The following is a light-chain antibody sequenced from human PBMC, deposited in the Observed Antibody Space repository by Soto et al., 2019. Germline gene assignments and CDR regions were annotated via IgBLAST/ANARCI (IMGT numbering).Light chain of an antibody. CDR3: QQYNNWYT. Sequence: EIVMTQSPATLSVSPGERATLSCWASQSVSSNLAWYQQKPGQAPRLLIYGASTRATGIPARFSGSGSGTEFTLTISGLQSEDFAVYYCQQYNNWYTFGQGTKLEIK. CDR2: GAS. CDR1: QSVSSN. V-gene: IGKV3-15*01. J-gene: IGKJ2*01.